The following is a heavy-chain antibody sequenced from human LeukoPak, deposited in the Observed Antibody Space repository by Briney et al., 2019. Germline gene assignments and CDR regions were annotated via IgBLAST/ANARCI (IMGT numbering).Heavy chain of an antibody. V-gene: IGHV4-59*01. CDR1: GGSISSYY. Sequence: SETVSLTCTLSGGSISSYYWSWIRQPPGKGLEWIGYICYSGSTDYKPSLKSRLTISVGTSKNQFSLKLSSVTAADTAVYYCARVKAAAGSIGGFDYWGQGTLVTVS. J-gene: IGHJ4*02. CDR3: ARVKAAAGSIGGFDY. CDR2: ICYSGST. D-gene: IGHD6-13*01.